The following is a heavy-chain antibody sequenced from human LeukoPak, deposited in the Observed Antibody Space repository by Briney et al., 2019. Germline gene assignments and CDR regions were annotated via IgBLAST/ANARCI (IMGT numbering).Heavy chain of an antibody. CDR3: ARVTGGGNVAYWYFDL. Sequence: SETLSLTCGVDGGSFTASYWSWIRQSPGKGLEWIGEIHHAGDTTYNPSLKRRVTISLDIYKAQFSLNLKSVTAADTAVYYCARVTGGGNVAYWYFDLWGRGTLVTVSS. J-gene: IGHJ2*01. D-gene: IGHD4-23*01. CDR1: GGSFTASY. V-gene: IGHV4-34*01. CDR2: IHHAGDT.